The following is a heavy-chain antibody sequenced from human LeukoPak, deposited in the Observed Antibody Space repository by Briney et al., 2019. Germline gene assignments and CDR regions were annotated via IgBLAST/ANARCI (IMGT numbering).Heavy chain of an antibody. J-gene: IGHJ4*02. CDR2: IRYDVSNK. V-gene: IGHV3-30*02. CDR3: AKDPDYSLPGRSTPEEGYFDY. Sequence: PGGSLRLSCAASGFTFRSYAMHWVRQAPGKGLEWVAFIRYDVSNKFYADSVKGRFTISTDNSKNTLYLQMNSLRAEDTAVYYCAKDPDYSLPGRSTPEEGYFDYWGQGTLVTVSS. D-gene: IGHD4/OR15-4a*01. CDR1: GFTFRSYA.